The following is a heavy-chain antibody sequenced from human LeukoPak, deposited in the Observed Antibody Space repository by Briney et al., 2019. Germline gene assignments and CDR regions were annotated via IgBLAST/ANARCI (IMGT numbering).Heavy chain of an antibody. D-gene: IGHD6-13*01. CDR2: INHSGST. Sequence: SETLSLTCAVYGGSFSGYYWSWIRQPPGKGLEWIGEINHSGSTNYNPSRKSRVTISVDTSKNQFSLKLSSVTAADTAVYYCARDRIEQQRILGRSTTYYSYYYMDVWGKGTTVTVSS. CDR1: GGSFSGYY. J-gene: IGHJ6*03. CDR3: ARDRIEQQRILGRSTTYYSYYYMDV. V-gene: IGHV4-34*01.